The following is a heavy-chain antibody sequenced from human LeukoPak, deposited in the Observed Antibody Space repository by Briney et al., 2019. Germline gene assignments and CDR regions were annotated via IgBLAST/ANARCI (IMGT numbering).Heavy chain of an antibody. CDR2: IYTSGST. CDR1: GGSISSYY. J-gene: IGHJ5*02. V-gene: IGHV4-4*07. D-gene: IGHD4-11*01. Sequence: SETLSLTCTVSGGSISSYYWSWIRQPAGKGLEWIGRIYTSGSTNYNPSLKSRVTMSVDTSRNQFSLKLSSVTAADTAVYYCARDRLVTTVTNNWFDPWGQGTLVTVSS. CDR3: ARDRLVTTVTNNWFDP.